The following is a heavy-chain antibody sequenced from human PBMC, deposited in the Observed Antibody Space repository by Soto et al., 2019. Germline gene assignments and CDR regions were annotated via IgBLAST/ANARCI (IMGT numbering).Heavy chain of an antibody. CDR3: ARDIFGGSYDFCH. Sequence: EVQLVESGGGLVQPGGSLTLSCAAFGFTVNNLYMTWVRQAPGKGLEWVSVFSSDGSRYYADSVKGRFTIPKDYSKNTLYLEMNSLSAGDTAVYYCARDIFGGSYDFCHGGQGTLVTVSS. J-gene: IGHJ4*02. V-gene: IGHV3-66*01. CDR2: FSSDGSR. D-gene: IGHD3-3*01. CDR1: GFTVNNLY.